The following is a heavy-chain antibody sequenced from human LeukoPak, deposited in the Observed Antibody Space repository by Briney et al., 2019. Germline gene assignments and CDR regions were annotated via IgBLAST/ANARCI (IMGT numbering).Heavy chain of an antibody. D-gene: IGHD4-17*01. Sequence: SETLSLTCAVYGGSFSGYYWSWIRQPPGKGLEWIGEINQSGSTNYNPSLKSRVTISVDTSKNQFSLKLSSVTAADTAVYYCASVMARRGMTTVVYYYYYGMDVWGQGTTVTVSS. CDR1: GGSFSGYY. CDR2: INQSGST. J-gene: IGHJ6*02. CDR3: ASVMARRGMTTVVYYYYYGMDV. V-gene: IGHV4-34*01.